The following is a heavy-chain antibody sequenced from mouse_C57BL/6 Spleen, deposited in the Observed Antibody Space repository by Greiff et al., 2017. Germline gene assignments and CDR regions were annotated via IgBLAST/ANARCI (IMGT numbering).Heavy chain of an antibody. V-gene: IGHV2-3*01. CDR3: AQPDGYDWYFDG. Sequence: QVQLKESGPGLVAPSQSLSITCTVSGFSLTSYGVSWVRQPPGKGLEWLGVIWGDGSRNYHSALISRLSISKDNSKIQVFLKLNILRTDDTATYYCAQPDGYDWYFDGWGTGTTVTVSS. CDR2: IWGDGSR. D-gene: IGHD2-2*01. CDR1: GFSLTSYG. J-gene: IGHJ1*03.